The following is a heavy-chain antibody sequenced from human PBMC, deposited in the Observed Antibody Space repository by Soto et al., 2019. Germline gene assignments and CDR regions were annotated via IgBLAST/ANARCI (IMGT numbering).Heavy chain of an antibody. Sequence: PGGSLRLSCAASGFTFSSYGMHWVRQAPGKGLEWVAVISYDGSNKYYADSVKGRFTISRDNSKNTLYLQMNSLRAEDTAVYYCAKRTGYSSGWDQYFQHWGQGTLVTSPQ. CDR2: ISYDGSNK. J-gene: IGHJ1*01. CDR3: AKRTGYSSGWDQYFQH. V-gene: IGHV3-30*18. CDR1: GFTFSSYG. D-gene: IGHD6-19*01.